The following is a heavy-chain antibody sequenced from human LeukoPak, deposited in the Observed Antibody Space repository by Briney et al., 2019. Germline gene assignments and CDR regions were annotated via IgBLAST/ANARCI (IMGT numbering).Heavy chain of an antibody. CDR3: AREANGLDY. D-gene: IGHD2-8*01. CDR1: GFTFGDYA. CDR2: ISSSSSYT. V-gene: IGHV3-11*05. Sequence: PGRSLRLSCTASGFTFGDYAMSWIRQAPGKGLEWVSYISSSSSYTNYADSVKGRFTISRDNAKNSLYLQMNSLRAEDTAVYYCAREANGLDYWGQGTLVTVSS. J-gene: IGHJ4*02.